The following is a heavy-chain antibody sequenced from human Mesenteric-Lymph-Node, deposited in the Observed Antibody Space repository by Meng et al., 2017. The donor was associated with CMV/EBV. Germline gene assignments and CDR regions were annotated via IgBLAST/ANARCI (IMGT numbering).Heavy chain of an antibody. CDR1: GGSISSGGYY. J-gene: IGHJ4*02. CDR2: IYYSGST. V-gene: IGHV4-31*02. D-gene: IGHD1-1*01. CDR3: ARASKWYDSYFDY. Sequence: VSGGSISSGGYYWSWIRQHPGKGLEWIGYIYYSGSTYYNPSLKSRVTISVDTSKNQFSLMLSSVTAADTAVYYCARASKWYDSYFDYWGQGTLVTVSS.